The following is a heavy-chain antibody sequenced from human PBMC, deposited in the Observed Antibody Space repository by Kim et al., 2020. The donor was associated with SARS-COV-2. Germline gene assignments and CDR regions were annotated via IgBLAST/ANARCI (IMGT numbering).Heavy chain of an antibody. J-gene: IGHJ3*02. CDR1: GGSFSGYY. V-gene: IGHV4-34*01. Sequence: SETLSLTCAVYGGSFSGYYWSWIRQPPGKGQEWIGEINHSGSTNYNPSLKSRVTISVDTSKNQFSLKLSSVTAADTAVYYCARGRNLITMIVVRWRAFDIWGQGTMVTVSS. D-gene: IGHD3-22*01. CDR3: ARGRNLITMIVVRWRAFDI. CDR2: INHSGST.